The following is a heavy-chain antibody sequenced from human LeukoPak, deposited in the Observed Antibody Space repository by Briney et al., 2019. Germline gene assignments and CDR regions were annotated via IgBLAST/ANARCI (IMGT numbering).Heavy chain of an antibody. Sequence: GGSLRLSCAASGFIVSNNYMSWVRRAPGKRLEWVSVIYSGGSTYYADSVKGRFTISRDDSKNTLYLQMNSLRAEDTAVYHCARVNTPPHYYFDYWGQGTLVTVSS. J-gene: IGHJ4*02. CDR2: IYSGGST. V-gene: IGHV3-53*01. CDR3: ARVNTPPHYYFDY. CDR1: GFIVSNNY.